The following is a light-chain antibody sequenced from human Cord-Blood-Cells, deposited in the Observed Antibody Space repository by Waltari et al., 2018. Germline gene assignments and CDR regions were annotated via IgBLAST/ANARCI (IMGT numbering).Light chain of an antibody. V-gene: IGLV1-44*01. CDR1: SSNIGSNT. CDR3: AAWDDSLNGPV. CDR2: SNN. Sequence: QSVLTQPPSASGTPGQRVTISCSGSSSNIGSNTVNWYQQLPGTAPKLLIYSNNQRPSGVTDRFSVSKSGTSASLAISGLQSEDEADYYCAAWDDSLNGPVFGGGTKLTVL. J-gene: IGLJ2*01.